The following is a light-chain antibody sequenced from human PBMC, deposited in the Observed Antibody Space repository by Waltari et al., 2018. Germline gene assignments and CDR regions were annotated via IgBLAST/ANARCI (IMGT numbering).Light chain of an antibody. CDR2: GAS. Sequence: VVLTQSPATLSFSPGERATLSCRASQSISSYLAWYQQKPGQAPRLLIYGASSRATGIPDRFSGSGSGTEFTLTISSLDPEDFAVYYCQKYSDSPLTFGGGTKVDIK. V-gene: IGKV3-20*01. J-gene: IGKJ4*01. CDR1: QSISSY. CDR3: QKYSDSPLT.